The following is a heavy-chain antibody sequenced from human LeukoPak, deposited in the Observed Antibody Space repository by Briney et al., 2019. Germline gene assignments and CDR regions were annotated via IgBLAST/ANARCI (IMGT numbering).Heavy chain of an antibody. CDR3: ARGRYPPYYDFWSGGAFDI. CDR1: GFTVSSNY. CDR2: IYSGGST. Sequence: GGSLRLSCAASGFTVSSNYMSWVRQAPGKGLEWVSVIYSGGSTYYADSVKGRFTISRDNSKNMLYLQMNSLRAEDTAVYYCARGRYPPYYDFWSGGAFDIWGQGTMVTVSS. V-gene: IGHV3-53*01. D-gene: IGHD3-3*01. J-gene: IGHJ3*02.